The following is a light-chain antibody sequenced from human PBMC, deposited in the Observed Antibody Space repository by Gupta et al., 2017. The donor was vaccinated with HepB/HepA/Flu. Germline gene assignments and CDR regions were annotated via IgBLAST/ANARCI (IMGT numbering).Light chain of an antibody. CDR3: SSYTTSSTRV. J-gene: IGLJ3*02. CDR2: DVS. Sequence: QSALTQPASVSGSPGQSITISCTGTSSDVGAYKYVSWYQQHPGKAPKVIIYDVSYRPSGVSNRFSGSKSGNTASLTISGLQAEDEADYYCSSYTTSSTRVFGGGTKLTVL. V-gene: IGLV2-14*01. CDR1: SSDVGAYKY.